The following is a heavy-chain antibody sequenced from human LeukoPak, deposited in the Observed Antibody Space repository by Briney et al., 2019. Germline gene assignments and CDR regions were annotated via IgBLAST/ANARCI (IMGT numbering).Heavy chain of an antibody. Sequence: GGSLRLSCAASGFTFSSYAMSWVRQSPGKGLEWVSAISGSGGSTYYADSVKGRFTISRDNSKNTLYLQMNSLRAEDTAVYYCAKGGVYRSAFDYWGQGTLVTVSS. CDR1: GFTFSSYA. D-gene: IGHD1-26*01. CDR2: ISGSGGST. CDR3: AKGGVYRSAFDY. J-gene: IGHJ4*02. V-gene: IGHV3-23*01.